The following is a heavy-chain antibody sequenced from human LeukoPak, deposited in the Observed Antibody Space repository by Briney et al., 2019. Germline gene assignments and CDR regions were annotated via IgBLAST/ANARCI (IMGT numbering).Heavy chain of an antibody. CDR3: ARDPADSIEGAFDI. CDR1: GVSISSSNSY. V-gene: IGHV4-39*07. Sequence: SETLSLTCTVSGVSISSSNSYWGWIRQPPGKGLEWIGSIYYSGSTYYNPSLKSRVTISVDTSKNQFSLKLSSVTAADTAVYYCARDPADSIEGAFDIWGQGTMVTVSS. CDR2: IYYSGST. J-gene: IGHJ3*02.